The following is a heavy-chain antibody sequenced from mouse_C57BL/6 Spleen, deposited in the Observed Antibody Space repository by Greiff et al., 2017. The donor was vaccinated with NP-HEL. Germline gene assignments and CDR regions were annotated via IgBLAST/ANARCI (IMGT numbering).Heavy chain of an antibody. CDR3: ARERTDYFDY. CDR2: IYPGGGYT. Sequence: QVHVKQSGAELVRPGTSVKMSCKASGYTFTNYWIGWAQQRPGHGLEWIGDIYPGGGYTNYNEKFKGKATLTADKSSSTAYMQFSSLTSEDSAIYYCARERTDYFDYWGQGTTLTVSS. CDR1: GYTFTNYW. V-gene: IGHV1-63*01. J-gene: IGHJ2*01.